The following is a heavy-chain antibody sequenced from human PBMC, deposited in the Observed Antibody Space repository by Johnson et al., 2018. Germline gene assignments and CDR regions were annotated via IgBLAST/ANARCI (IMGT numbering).Heavy chain of an antibody. CDR1: GFTFSSYA. CDR2: ISYEGSNK. D-gene: IGHD1-26*01. Sequence: QVQLVESGGGLVQPGGSLRLSCAASGFTFSSYAMHWVRQAPGKGLEWVAVISYEGSNKYYADPVKGRFTISRDNSQNTLYLQMNSLRAEDTAVYYSARGELREGGYYYYYIDVWGKGTTVTVSS. V-gene: IGHV3-30-3*01. CDR3: ARGELREGGYYYYYIDV. J-gene: IGHJ6*03.